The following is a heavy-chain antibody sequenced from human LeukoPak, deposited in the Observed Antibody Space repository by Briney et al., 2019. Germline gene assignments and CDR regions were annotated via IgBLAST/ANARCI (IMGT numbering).Heavy chain of an antibody. D-gene: IGHD3-10*01. J-gene: IGHJ4*02. CDR2: IYHSGST. CDR1: GGSISSGGYY. V-gene: IGHV4-30-2*01. Sequence: SQTLSLTCTVSGGSISSGGYYWSWIRQPPGKGLEWIGYIYHSGSTYYNPSLKSRVTISVDRSKNQFSLKLSSVTAADTAVYYCARKSPNYYGSGSLFQSTYYFDYWGQGTLVTVSS. CDR3: ARKSPNYYGSGSLFQSTYYFDY.